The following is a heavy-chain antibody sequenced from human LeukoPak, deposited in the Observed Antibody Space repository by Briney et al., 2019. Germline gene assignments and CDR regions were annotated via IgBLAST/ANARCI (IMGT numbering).Heavy chain of an antibody. Sequence: GGSLRLSCAASGFTSSDYTMIWVRQAPGEGLKWVSGISVSDGSTYYADSVKGRFTMSRDNSNNMLFLQMNSLRAEDTAVYYCAKDRYCSSTNCPYDYLGQGTLVAVSS. CDR1: GFTSSDYT. CDR2: ISVSDGST. J-gene: IGHJ4*02. V-gene: IGHV3-23*01. D-gene: IGHD2-2*01. CDR3: AKDRYCSSTNCPYDY.